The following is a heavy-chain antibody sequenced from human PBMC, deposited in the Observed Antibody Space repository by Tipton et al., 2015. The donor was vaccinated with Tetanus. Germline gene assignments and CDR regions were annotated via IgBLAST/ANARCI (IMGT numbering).Heavy chain of an antibody. CDR1: GASISSGGYF. CDR2: IYYTGNT. CDR3: ARRGGGSTFDH. D-gene: IGHD1-26*01. Sequence: TLSLTCTVSGASISSGGYFWNWIRQHPGKGPEWIGYIYYTGNTYYNPSLKSRLTISLDTSKNQFSLRLSSLSAADTAVYFCARRGGGSTFDHWGQGTLVTVSS. V-gene: IGHV4-31*03. J-gene: IGHJ4*02.